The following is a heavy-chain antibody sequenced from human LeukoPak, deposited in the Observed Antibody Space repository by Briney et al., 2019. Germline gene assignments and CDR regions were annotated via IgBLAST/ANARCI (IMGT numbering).Heavy chain of an antibody. Sequence: GGSLRLSCTSSGVTFSSDAMTWVRQAPGKGLEWVSSISGSGDGTYYADSVRGRFTISRDNSKNTLYLQMNSLRAEDTAVYYCAKGRDIPDYWGQGTLVTVSS. CDR1: GVTFSSDA. V-gene: IGHV3-23*01. J-gene: IGHJ4*02. D-gene: IGHD5-12*01. CDR2: ISGSGDGT. CDR3: AKGRDIPDY.